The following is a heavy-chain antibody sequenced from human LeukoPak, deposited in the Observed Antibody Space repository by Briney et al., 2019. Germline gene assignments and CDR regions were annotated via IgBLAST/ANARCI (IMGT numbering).Heavy chain of an antibody. J-gene: IGHJ6*03. V-gene: IGHV3-11*01. CDR1: GFTFSDYY. D-gene: IGHD6-6*01. Sequence: GGSLRLSCAASGFTFSDYYMSWIRQAPGKGLEWVSYISSSGSTIYYADSVKGRFTISRDNAKNSLYLQMNSLRAEDTAAYYCASYSAHETYYYYYYMDVWGKGTTVTVSS. CDR2: ISSSGSTI. CDR3: ASYSAHETYYYYYYMDV.